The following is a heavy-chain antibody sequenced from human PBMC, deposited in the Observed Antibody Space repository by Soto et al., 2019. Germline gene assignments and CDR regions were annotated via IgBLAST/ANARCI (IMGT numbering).Heavy chain of an antibody. D-gene: IGHD3-16*01. Sequence: QITLKESGPTLVKPTQTLTLTCTFSGFSLTTRGVGVGWIRQPPGKALECLALIYWDDDKRYSPSLQSRLSITKDTYKSQVVLTMTHVDPVDTATYYCAHIPTYYHYDWSDPWGQGTLGSVSS. CDR3: AHIPTYYHYDWSDP. V-gene: IGHV2-5*02. J-gene: IGHJ5*02. CDR1: GFSLTTRGVG. CDR2: IYWDDDK.